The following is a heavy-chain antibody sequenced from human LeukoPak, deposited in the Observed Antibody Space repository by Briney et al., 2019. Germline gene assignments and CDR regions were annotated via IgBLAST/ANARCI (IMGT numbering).Heavy chain of an antibody. J-gene: IGHJ4*02. CDR1: GYTFTTYY. D-gene: IGHD5-18*01. V-gene: IGHV1-46*01. CDR3: ARGRLIARRYVDTAMVGY. CDR2: INPNGGST. Sequence: GASVKVSCKASGYTFTTYYIHWVRQAPGQGLDCMGIINPNGGSTYYTQKFQGRVTMTRDTSTSTAYMELSSLRSEDTAVYYCARGRLIARRYVDTAMVGYWGQGTLVTVSS.